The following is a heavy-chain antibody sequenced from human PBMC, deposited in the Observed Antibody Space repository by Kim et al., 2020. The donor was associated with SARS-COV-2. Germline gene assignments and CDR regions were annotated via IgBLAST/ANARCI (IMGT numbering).Heavy chain of an antibody. J-gene: IGHJ3*02. CDR3: AKDYPVVTTTDDAFDI. D-gene: IGHD2-21*02. Sequence: GVSLRLSCAASGFTFSSYGMHWVRQAPGKGLEWVAVISYDGSNKYYADSVKGRFTISRDNSKNTLYLQMNSLRAEDTAVYYCAKDYPVVTTTDDAFDIWGERTMVTVSS. CDR1: GFTFSSYG. CDR2: ISYDGSNK. V-gene: IGHV3-30*18.